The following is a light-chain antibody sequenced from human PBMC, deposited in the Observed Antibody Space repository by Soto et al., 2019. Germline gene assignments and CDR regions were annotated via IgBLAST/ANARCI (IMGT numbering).Light chain of an antibody. Sequence: DIQMTQAPSSLSASVGDRVTITCRASQSISSYLNWYQQKPGKAPKLLIYAACSLQSGVPSRFSGSGSGTDFTLTISSLQPEDFATYYCQQSYSTLSAFGQGTKVEIK. V-gene: IGKV1-39*01. CDR3: QQSYSTLSA. CDR1: QSISSY. CDR2: AAC. J-gene: IGKJ1*01.